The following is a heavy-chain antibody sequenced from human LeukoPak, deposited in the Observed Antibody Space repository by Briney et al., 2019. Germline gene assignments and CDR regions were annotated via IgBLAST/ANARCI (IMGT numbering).Heavy chain of an antibody. V-gene: IGHV3-23*01. J-gene: IGHJ4*02. CDR2: ISGSGGST. CDR1: GFTFSSYA. CDR3: AKPREHIVLMAYATGRGYFDY. Sequence: GGSLRLSCAASGFTFSSYAMSWVRQAPGKGLEWVSAISGSGGSTYYADSVKGRFTISRDNSKNTLYLQMNSLRAEDTAVYYCAKPREHIVLMAYATGRGYFDYWGQGTLVTVSS. D-gene: IGHD2-8*01.